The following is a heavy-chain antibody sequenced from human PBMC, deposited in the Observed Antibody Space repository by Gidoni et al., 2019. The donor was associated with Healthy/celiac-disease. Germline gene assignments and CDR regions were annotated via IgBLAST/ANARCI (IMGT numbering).Heavy chain of an antibody. CDR2: ISGSGGST. V-gene: IGHV3-23*04. CDR3: AKDQYPTMIVVVRLIFDY. Sequence: EVQLVESGGGLVQPGGSLRLSCAASGFTFSSYAMSWVRQAPGKGLEWVSAISGSGGSTYYADSVKGRFTISRDNSKNTLYLQMNSLRAEDTAVYYCAKDQYPTMIVVVRLIFDYWGQGTLVTVSS. J-gene: IGHJ4*02. D-gene: IGHD3-22*01. CDR1: GFTFSSYA.